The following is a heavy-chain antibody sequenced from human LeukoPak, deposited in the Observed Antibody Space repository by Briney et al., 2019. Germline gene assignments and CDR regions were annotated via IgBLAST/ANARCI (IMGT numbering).Heavy chain of an antibody. CDR1: GFTFDDYG. D-gene: IGHD3-22*01. CDR2: INWNGGST. V-gene: IGHV3-20*04. Sequence: SGGSLRLSCAASGFTFDDYGMSWVRQAPGKGLEWVSGINWNGGSTGYADSVKGRFTISRDNAKNSLYLQMNSLRAEDTALYYCAKDMGNYYDSSGYAFDYWGQGTLVTVSS. CDR3: AKDMGNYYDSSGYAFDY. J-gene: IGHJ4*02.